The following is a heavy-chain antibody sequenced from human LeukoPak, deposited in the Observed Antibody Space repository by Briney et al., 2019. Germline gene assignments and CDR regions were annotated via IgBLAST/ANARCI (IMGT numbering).Heavy chain of an antibody. Sequence: GGSLRLSCAASEFTFSSYTMNWVRQAPGKGLEWVSSISSSSNYKYYADSVKGRFTISRDNAKDSLYLQMNSLRAEDTAVYYCAKDRGFGDMDVWGKGTTVTISS. J-gene: IGHJ6*03. CDR3: AKDRGFGDMDV. D-gene: IGHD3-10*01. CDR2: ISSSSNYK. CDR1: EFTFSSYT. V-gene: IGHV3-21*01.